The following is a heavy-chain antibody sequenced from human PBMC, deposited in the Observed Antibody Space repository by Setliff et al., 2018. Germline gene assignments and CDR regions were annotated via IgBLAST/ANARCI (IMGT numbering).Heavy chain of an antibody. Sequence: KASETLSLTCTVSGYSISSGYNWGWIRQPQGKGLEWVGNIGHTGSINYNPSLKSRLTMSVDTSKNQFSLKLNSVTAADTAVYYCAGGYSSSWYRSDYWGQGTLVTVSS. J-gene: IGHJ4*02. CDR3: AGGYSSSWYRSDY. D-gene: IGHD6-13*01. CDR1: GYSISSGYN. V-gene: IGHV4-38-2*02. CDR2: IGHTGSI.